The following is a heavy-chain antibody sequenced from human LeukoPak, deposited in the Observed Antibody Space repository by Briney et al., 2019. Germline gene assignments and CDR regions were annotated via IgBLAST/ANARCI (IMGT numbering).Heavy chain of an antibody. J-gene: IGHJ4*02. CDR1: GFSVSSYS. D-gene: IGHD1-26*01. CDR3: ARLSGNYWYYFDY. CDR2: IYSGGSGGST. Sequence: GGSLRLSCVACGFSVSSYSMSWVRQAPGKGLEWVAVIYSGGSGGSTYHADSVKGRFTISRDNSKNTLYLQMNSLRAEDTAVYYCARLSGNYWYYFDYWGQGTLVTVSS. V-gene: IGHV3-53*01.